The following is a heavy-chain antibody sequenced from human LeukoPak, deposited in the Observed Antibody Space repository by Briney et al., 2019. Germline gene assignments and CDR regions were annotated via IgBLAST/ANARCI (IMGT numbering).Heavy chain of an antibody. CDR1: GFTFSSYE. Sequence: PGGSLRLSGAASGFTFSSYEMNWVRQAPGKGLEWVSYISSSGSTIYYADSVKGRFTISRDNAKNSLYLQMNSLRAEDTAVYYCAELSTTMIGGVWGKGTTVTISS. J-gene: IGHJ6*04. CDR2: ISSSGSTI. D-gene: IGHD3-10*02. V-gene: IGHV3-48*03. CDR3: AELSTTMIGGV.